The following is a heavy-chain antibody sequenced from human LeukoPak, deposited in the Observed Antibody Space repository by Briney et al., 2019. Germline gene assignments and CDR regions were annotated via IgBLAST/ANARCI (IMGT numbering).Heavy chain of an antibody. CDR1: GGSISSGGYY. CDR3: ARVGEQQPVTFDY. D-gene: IGHD6-13*01. V-gene: IGHV4-30-2*01. CDR2: IYHSGST. J-gene: IGHJ4*02. Sequence: SETLSLTCTVSGGSISSGGYYWSWIRQPPGKGLEWIGYIYHSGSTYYNPSLESRVTISVDTSKNQFSLKLSSVTAADTAVYYCARVGEQQPVTFDYWGQGTLVTVSS.